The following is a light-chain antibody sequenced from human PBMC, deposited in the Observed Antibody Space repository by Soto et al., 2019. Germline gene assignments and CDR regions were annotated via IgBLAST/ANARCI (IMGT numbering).Light chain of an antibody. J-gene: IGKJ1*01. CDR2: AAS. Sequence: DIQMTQSRTSLSASVGDRVTITCRASQGISNFLAWHQQKPGKVPKLLIYAASTLQSGVPSRFSASGSGTDFTLTITSLQPEDVATYYCQEYNSAPWTFGQGTKVEIK. CDR3: QEYNSAPWT. CDR1: QGISNF. V-gene: IGKV1-27*01.